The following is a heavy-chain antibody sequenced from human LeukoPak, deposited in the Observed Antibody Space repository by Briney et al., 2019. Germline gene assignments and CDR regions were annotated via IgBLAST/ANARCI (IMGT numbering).Heavy chain of an antibody. CDR2: IIPIFGTA. J-gene: IGHJ6*02. V-gene: IGHV1-69*05. CDR3: ARELYSSSWFHHGMDV. CDR1: GGTFSSYA. Sequence: ASVKVSRKASGGTFSSYAISWVRQAPGQGLEWMGGIIPIFGTANYAQKFQGRVTMTRNTSISTAYMELSSLRSEDTAVYYCARELYSSSWFHHGMDVWGQGTTVTVSS. D-gene: IGHD6-13*01.